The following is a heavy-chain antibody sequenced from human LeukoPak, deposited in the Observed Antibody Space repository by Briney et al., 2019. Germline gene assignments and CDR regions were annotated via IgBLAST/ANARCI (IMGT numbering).Heavy chain of an antibody. J-gene: IGHJ2*01. V-gene: IGHV4-34*01. CDR3: ARQGIWFFDL. CDR2: INHSGST. CDR1: GGSFSGYY. D-gene: IGHD6-13*01. Sequence: SETLSLTCAVYGGSFSGYYWSWIRQPPGKGLEWIGEINHSGSTNYNPSLKSRVTISVDTSKNQFSLKLSSVTAADTALYYCARQGIWFFDLWGRGTPVTVSS.